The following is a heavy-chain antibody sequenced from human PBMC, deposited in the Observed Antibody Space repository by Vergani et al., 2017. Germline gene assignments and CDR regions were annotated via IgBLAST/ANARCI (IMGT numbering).Heavy chain of an antibody. CDR2: IYYSGST. J-gene: IGHJ5*02. V-gene: IGHV4-61*01. D-gene: IGHD2-2*02. CDR1: GGSVSSGSYY. Sequence: QVQLQESGPGLVKPSETLSLTCTVSGGSVSSGSYYWSWIRQPPGKGLEWIGYIYYSGSTNYNPSLKSRVTISVDTSKNQFSLNLSSVTAADTAVYYCARRPAAIGRNWFDPWGQGTLVTVSS. CDR3: ARRPAAIGRNWFDP.